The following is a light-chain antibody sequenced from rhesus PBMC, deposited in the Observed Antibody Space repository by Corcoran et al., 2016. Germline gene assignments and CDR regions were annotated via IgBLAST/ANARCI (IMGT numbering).Light chain of an antibody. CDR3: RETTNFHS. CDR1: QSVSSH. J-gene: IGKJ2*01. Sequence: ESVMTQSPATLSLSPGETATISCRTSQSVSSHLAWYQQKPGQTPRLLISGASSRATGIPDRCSGSGSGTDFILTLNSLEPEDFAVYYCRETTNFHSFGRGTKVEIK. CDR2: GAS. V-gene: IGKV3-31*02.